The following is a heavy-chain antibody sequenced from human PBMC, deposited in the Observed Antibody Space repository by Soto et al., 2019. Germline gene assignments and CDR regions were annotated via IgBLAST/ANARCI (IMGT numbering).Heavy chain of an antibody. CDR2: ISAYNGNT. CDR1: GYTFTSYG. V-gene: IGHV1-18*01. J-gene: IGHJ4*02. CDR3: ARADYYDSSGYYYSLPFDY. D-gene: IGHD3-22*01. Sequence: QVQLVQSGAEVKKPGASVKVSCKASGYTFTSYGISWVRQAPGQGLEWMGWISAYNGNTHYAQKLQGRVTMTTDTSTSTAYMELRSLRSDDTAVYYCARADYYDSSGYYYSLPFDYWGQGTLVTVSS.